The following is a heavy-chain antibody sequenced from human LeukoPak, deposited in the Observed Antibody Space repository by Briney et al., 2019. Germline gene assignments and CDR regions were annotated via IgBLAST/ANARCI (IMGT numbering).Heavy chain of an antibody. CDR3: ARDAGYGGNSDY. J-gene: IGHJ4*02. CDR1: GFTFNMYW. D-gene: IGHD4-23*01. CDR2: INKDGSDK. Sequence: GGSLRHSCAASGFTFNMYWMTWVRQAPRKGLESVAYINKDGSDKYYVDSVKGRFTVSRDNAKNSLYLQMNSLRAEDTAVYYCARDAGYGGNSDYWGQGTLVTVSS. V-gene: IGHV3-7*01.